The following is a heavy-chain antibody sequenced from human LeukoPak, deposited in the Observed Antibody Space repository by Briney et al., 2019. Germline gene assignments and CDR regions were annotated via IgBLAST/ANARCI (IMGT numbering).Heavy chain of an antibody. D-gene: IGHD2-15*01. CDR2: IYPSGST. J-gene: IGHJ4*02. Sequence: SETLSLTCTVSGGSISSYHWSWIRQPPGKGLEWIGYIYPSGSTSYNPSLKSRVAISVDTSKNQFSLKLSSVTAADTAVYYCARRIGGGSSDYWGQGTLVTVSS. V-gene: IGHV4-59*08. CDR3: ARRIGGGSSDY. CDR1: GGSISSYH.